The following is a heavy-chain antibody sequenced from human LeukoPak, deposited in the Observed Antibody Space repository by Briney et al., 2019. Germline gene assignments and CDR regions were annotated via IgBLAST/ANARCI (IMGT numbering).Heavy chain of an antibody. CDR3: ARGSRDGYNHFDY. J-gene: IGHJ4*02. Sequence: KPSETLSLTCTISGGSITSYHWSWIRQPPGKGLEWIGYIYYSGSTNYNPSLKSRVTIPVDTSKNQFSLSLRSVTAADTAVYYCARGSRDGYNHFDYWGQGTLVTVSS. D-gene: IGHD5-24*01. CDR2: IYYSGST. V-gene: IGHV4-59*01. CDR1: GGSITSYH.